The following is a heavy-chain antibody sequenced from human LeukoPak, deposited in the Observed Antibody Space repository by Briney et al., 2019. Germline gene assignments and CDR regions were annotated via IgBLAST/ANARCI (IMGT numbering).Heavy chain of an antibody. CDR1: GGSLSDYY. D-gene: IGHD2-2*01. V-gene: IGHV4-59*01. CDR3: AREGVRYCSSTSCYRDFDY. CDR2: IYYSGST. Sequence: SETLSLTCTVSGGSLSDYYWTWVRQPPGKGLEWIGYIYYSGSTNYNPSLKSRVTISVDTSKNQFSLKLSSVTAADTAVYYCAREGVRYCSSTSCYRDFDYWGQGTLVTVSS. J-gene: IGHJ4*02.